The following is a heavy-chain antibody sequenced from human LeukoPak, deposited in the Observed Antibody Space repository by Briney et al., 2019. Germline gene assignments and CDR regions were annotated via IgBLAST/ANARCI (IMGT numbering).Heavy chain of an antibody. J-gene: IGHJ4*02. D-gene: IGHD3-22*01. V-gene: IGHV1-2*02. CDR3: AIENYYDSSGYSKAFDY. Sequence: GASVKVSCKTSGYTFTVKFLHGLRQAPGQGLEWMGGIEPNSGGAVYGQNFRGRVTVTRDTSVSTAYMELSRLRSDDTAVYYCAIENYYDSSGYSKAFDYWGQGTLVTVSS. CDR2: IEPNSGGA. CDR1: GYTFTVKF.